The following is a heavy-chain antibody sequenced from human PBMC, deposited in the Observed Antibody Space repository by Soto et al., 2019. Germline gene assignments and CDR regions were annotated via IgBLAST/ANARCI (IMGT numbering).Heavy chain of an antibody. CDR2: IYYSGST. J-gene: IGHJ5*02. D-gene: IGHD3-10*01. V-gene: IGHV4-31*03. CDR3: ARVGIRPQFDP. CDR1: GGSISSGGYY. Sequence: QVQLQESGPGLVKPSQTLSLTCTVSGGSISSGGYYWSWIRQHPGKGLEWIGYIYYSGSTYYNPSLKSRVTISIDTSKIQFSLKVSSVTAADTAVYYGARVGIRPQFDPWGQGTLVTVSS.